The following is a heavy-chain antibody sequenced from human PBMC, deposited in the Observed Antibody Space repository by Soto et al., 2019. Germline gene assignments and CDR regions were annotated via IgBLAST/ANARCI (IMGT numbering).Heavy chain of an antibody. D-gene: IGHD6-13*01. CDR2: ISSSSSYI. Sequence: PGGSLRLSCAASGFTFSSYSMNWVRQAPGKGLEWVSSISSSSSYIYYADSVKGRFTISRDNAKNSLYLQMNSLRAEDTAVYYCARTFPIAAAGTGIIGYYYYGMDVWGQGITVTVS. V-gene: IGHV3-21*01. CDR1: GFTFSSYS. CDR3: ARTFPIAAAGTGIIGYYYYGMDV. J-gene: IGHJ6*02.